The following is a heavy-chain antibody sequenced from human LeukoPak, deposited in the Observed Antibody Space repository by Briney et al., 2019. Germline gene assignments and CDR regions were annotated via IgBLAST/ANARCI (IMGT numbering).Heavy chain of an antibody. Sequence: GGSLRLSCAASGFTFSSYSMNWVRQAPGKGLEYVSYISSGSGTIYYADSVKGRFTISRDNAKNSLYLQMNSLSAEDTAVYYCARAQKYSYDAFDIWGQGTMVTVSS. D-gene: IGHD4-11*01. CDR3: ARAQKYSYDAFDI. CDR1: GFTFSSYS. V-gene: IGHV3-48*04. CDR2: ISSGSGTI. J-gene: IGHJ3*02.